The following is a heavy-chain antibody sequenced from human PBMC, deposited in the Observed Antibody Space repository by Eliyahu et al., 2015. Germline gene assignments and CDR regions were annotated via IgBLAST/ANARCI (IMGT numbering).Heavy chain of an antibody. J-gene: IGHJ5*01. D-gene: IGHD3-3*01. CDR2: LYYSGST. CDR1: GVSISRSHYY. Sequence: QLQLQESGPGPVRPSETLSLICTVSGVSISRSHYYWGWIRQSPGKGLEWIGSLYYSGSTYSTPSFKSRITMYVDPSKNHFSLKLRSVTAADTAVYYCGRHAVQRFLYWFDSWGQGTLVTVSS. CDR3: GRHAVQRFLYWFDS. V-gene: IGHV4-39*02.